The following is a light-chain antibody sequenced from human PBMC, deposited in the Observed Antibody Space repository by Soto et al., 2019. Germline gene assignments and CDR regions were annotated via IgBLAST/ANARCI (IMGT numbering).Light chain of an antibody. CDR3: CSYAHNTWV. Sequence: QSVLTQPASVSGSPGQSITIACTGISSDVGGYSLVSWYQHHPGKGPKLIIFEGTKRHAGVSDRFSGSNSGNTASLSISGLQTEDEADYYCCSYAHNTWVFGGGTKLTVL. V-gene: IGLV2-23*01. CDR1: SSDVGGYSL. J-gene: IGLJ3*02. CDR2: EGT.